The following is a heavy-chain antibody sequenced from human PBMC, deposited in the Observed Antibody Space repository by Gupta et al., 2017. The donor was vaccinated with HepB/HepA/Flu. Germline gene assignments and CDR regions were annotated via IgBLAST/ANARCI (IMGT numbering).Heavy chain of an antibody. V-gene: IGHV1-18*01. J-gene: IGHJ6*03. CDR1: GYTFRNYG. CDR2: ISAYNGRT. CDR3: GRWGPLCYYMDV. D-gene: IGHD2-21*01. Sequence: QVQLVQSGGEVRNPGASVKLSCKASGYTFRNYGFTWVRQAPGQGLEWIGWISAYNGRTDYAQKFQGRVSMTTDPSTTTAYMELRSLRSDDTAVYYCGRWGPLCYYMDVWGKGTTVTVSS.